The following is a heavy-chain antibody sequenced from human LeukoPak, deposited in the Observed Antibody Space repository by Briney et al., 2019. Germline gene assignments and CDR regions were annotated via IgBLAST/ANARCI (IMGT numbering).Heavy chain of an antibody. CDR1: GYSFTSYG. CDR2: ISVYNGNT. V-gene: IGHV1-18*01. Sequence: ASVKVSCKASGYSFTSYGISWVRQAPGQGLEWMGWISVYNGNTNYAQKLQGRVTVTTDTSTNTAYMEMRSLRSDDTAVYYCARDVRGYCSGGGCLELDYWGQGTLVTVSS. D-gene: IGHD2-15*01. CDR3: ARDVRGYCSGGGCLELDY. J-gene: IGHJ4*02.